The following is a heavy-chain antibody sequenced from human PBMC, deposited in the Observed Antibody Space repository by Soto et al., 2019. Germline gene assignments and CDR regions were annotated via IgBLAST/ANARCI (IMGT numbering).Heavy chain of an antibody. J-gene: IGHJ5*02. CDR3: AREGVYGSGNYIGP. V-gene: IGHV4-34*01. Sequence: SETLSLTCSVSGGSISSYYWSWIRQPPGTGLEWIGEINHSGSTNYNPSLKSRVTISVDTSKNQFSLKLTSVTAADTAVYYCAREGVYGSGNYIGPLGQGTLVTVSS. CDR1: GGSISSYY. CDR2: INHSGST. D-gene: IGHD3-10*01.